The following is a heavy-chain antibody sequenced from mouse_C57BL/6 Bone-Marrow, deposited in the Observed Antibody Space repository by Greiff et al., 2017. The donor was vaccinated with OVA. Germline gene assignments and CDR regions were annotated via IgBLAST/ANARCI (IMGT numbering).Heavy chain of an antibody. V-gene: IGHV2-2*01. CDR3: ARKDWDSYFDV. D-gene: IGHD4-1*01. J-gene: IGHJ1*03. CDR2: IWSGGST. Sequence: QVQLQQPGHGLVQPSQSLSITCTVSGFSLTSYGVHWVRQSPGKGLEWLGVIWSGGSTDYNAAFISRLSISKDNSKSQVFFKMNSQQADDTAIYYCARKDWDSYFDVWGTGTTVTVSS. CDR1: GFSLTSYG.